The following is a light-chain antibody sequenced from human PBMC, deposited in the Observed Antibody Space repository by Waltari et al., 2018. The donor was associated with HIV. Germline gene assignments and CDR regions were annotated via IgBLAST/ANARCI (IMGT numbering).Light chain of an antibody. J-gene: IGLJ3*02. Sequence: QSALTQPPSASGSPGQSVTISCTGTSSDAGGYNYVSWYQQHPGKAPKLMIYGVSKRPSGVPDRFFGSKSGNTASLTVSGLQAEDEADYYCSSYAGSNNFWVFGGGTKLTVL. CDR2: GVS. CDR1: SSDAGGYNY. V-gene: IGLV2-8*01. CDR3: SSYAGSNNFWV.